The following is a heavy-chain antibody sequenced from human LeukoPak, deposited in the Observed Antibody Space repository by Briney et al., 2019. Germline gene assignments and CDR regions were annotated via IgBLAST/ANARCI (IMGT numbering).Heavy chain of an antibody. J-gene: IGHJ6*03. CDR3: ARGPYLSSSLFYYYYMDV. CDR2: IYYSGST. Sequence: SETLSLTCTVSGVSISSYYWSWVRQPPGKGLEWVGYIYYSGSTNYNPSLKSGVTISVETSKNQFSLKLSSVTAADTAVYYCARGPYLSSSLFYYYYMDVWGKGTTVTVSS. D-gene: IGHD6-6*01. CDR1: GVSISSYY. V-gene: IGHV4-59*01.